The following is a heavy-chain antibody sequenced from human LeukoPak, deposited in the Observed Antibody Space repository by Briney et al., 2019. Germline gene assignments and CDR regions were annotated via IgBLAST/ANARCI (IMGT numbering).Heavy chain of an antibody. D-gene: IGHD2-2*01. Sequence: SETLSLACTVSGGSISSYYWSWIRQPAGKGLEWIGRIYTSGSTNYNPSLKSRVTMSVDTSKNQFSLKLSSVTAADTAVYYCARESGRWYQLPLLFDYWGQGTLVAVSS. CDR2: IYTSGST. J-gene: IGHJ4*02. CDR1: GGSISSYY. V-gene: IGHV4-4*07. CDR3: ARESGRWYQLPLLFDY.